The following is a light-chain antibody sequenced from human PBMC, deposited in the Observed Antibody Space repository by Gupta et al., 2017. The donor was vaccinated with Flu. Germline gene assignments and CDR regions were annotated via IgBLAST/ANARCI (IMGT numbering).Light chain of an antibody. Sequence: EIVMTQSPATLSVSPGERATLSCRASQTVSSNLAWYQQKPGQAPRLLIYGASTRATGIPARFSGSGSGTEFTLTISSLQSEDFVVYYCQQYDNWPSITFGQGTLMEIK. V-gene: IGKV3-15*01. CDR1: QTVSSN. CDR2: GAS. J-gene: IGKJ5*01. CDR3: QQYDNWPSIT.